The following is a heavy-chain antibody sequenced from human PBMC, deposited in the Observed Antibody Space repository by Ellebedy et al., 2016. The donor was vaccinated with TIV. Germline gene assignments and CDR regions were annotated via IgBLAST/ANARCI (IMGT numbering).Heavy chain of an antibody. CDR3: ARTRGGEFDF. CDR1: GFTFSDFY. Sequence: GGSLRLXCVASGFTFSDFYIAWIRQAPGRGLELVSYISGTSSHISYADSVRGRFTVSRDSAGNSLYLQMNGLTVDDTALYFCARTRGGEFDFWGQGSLVTVSS. CDR2: ISGTSSHI. V-gene: IGHV3-11*06. D-gene: IGHD3-10*01. J-gene: IGHJ4*02.